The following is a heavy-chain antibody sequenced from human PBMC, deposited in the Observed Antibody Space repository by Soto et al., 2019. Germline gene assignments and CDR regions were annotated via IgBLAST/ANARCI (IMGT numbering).Heavy chain of an antibody. V-gene: IGHV1-58*01. Sequence: GASVKVSCKASGSTFTSSAVQWVRQARGQRLEWIVWIVVGSGNTNYAQKFLERVTITRDMSTSTAYMELSSQRSEDTAVYYCAAVHSSRCYYRQPGDYYYYGMDVWGQGTTVTVSS. CDR2: IVVGSGNT. CDR1: GSTFTSSA. D-gene: IGHD3-10*01. J-gene: IGHJ6*02. CDR3: AAVHSSRCYYRQPGDYYYYGMDV.